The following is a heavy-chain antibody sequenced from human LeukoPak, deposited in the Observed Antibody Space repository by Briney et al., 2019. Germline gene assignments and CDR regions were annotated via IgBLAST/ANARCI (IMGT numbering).Heavy chain of an antibody. CDR1: GFTFSSYG. D-gene: IGHD1-26*01. J-gene: IGHJ4*02. Sequence: GKSLRLSCVASGFTFSSYGMHWVRQAPGKGLEWVAVISYDGNNDYYADSVKGRFTISRDNSKNTLYLQMNSLRAEDTAVYYCAKEPMVGVTRAFFDHWGQGTLVTASS. CDR3: AKEPMVGVTRAFFDH. CDR2: ISYDGNND. V-gene: IGHV3-30*18.